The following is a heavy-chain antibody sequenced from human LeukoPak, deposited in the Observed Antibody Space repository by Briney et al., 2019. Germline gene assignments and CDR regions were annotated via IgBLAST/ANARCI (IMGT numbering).Heavy chain of an antibody. D-gene: IGHD1-20*01. V-gene: IGHV4-61*02. Sequence: SETLSHTCTVSGGSISSGSYYWSWIRQPAGKGLEWIGRIYTSGSTNYNPSLKSRVTISVDTSKNQFSLKLSSVTAADTAVYYCARADRITGTDFDYWGQGTLVTVSS. CDR1: GGSISSGSYY. J-gene: IGHJ4*02. CDR3: ARADRITGTDFDY. CDR2: IYTSGST.